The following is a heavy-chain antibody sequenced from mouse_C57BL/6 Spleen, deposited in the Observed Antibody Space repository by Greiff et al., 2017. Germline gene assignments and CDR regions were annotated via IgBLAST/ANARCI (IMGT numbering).Heavy chain of an antibody. D-gene: IGHD3-3*01. J-gene: IGHJ2*01. CDR1: GYTFTSYD. CDR3: AREGGTDYFDY. CDR2: IYPRDGST. V-gene: IGHV1-85*01. Sequence: VMLVESGPELVKPGASVKLSCKASGYTFTSYDINWVKQRPGQGLEWIGWIYPRDGSTKYNEKFKGKATLTVDTSSSTAYMELHSLTSEDSAVYFCAREGGTDYFDYWGQGTTLTVSS.